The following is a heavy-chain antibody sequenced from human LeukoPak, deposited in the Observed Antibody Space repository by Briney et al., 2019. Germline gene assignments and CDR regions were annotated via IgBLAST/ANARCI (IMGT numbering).Heavy chain of an antibody. J-gene: IGHJ1*01. D-gene: IGHD1-1*01. CDR1: GYDFSAYY. Sequence: ASVKVSCKASGYDFSAYYIHWVRQSLGQGLEWVGWLNPHTGDTDYAPKFQGRVALTRDTSIATTYMDLSNLISDDTAVYYCARPGLTETGTNFHHWGQGTLVTVSS. V-gene: IGHV1-2*02. CDR2: LNPHTGDT. CDR3: ARPGLTETGTNFHH.